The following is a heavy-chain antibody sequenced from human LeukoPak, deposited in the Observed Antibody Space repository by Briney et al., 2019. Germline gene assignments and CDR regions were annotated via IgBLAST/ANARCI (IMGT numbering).Heavy chain of an antibody. V-gene: IGHV4-59*01. CDR2: IYYSGST. CDR1: GGSISSYY. D-gene: IGHD1-7*01. J-gene: IGHJ5*02. CDR3: AKLVKGNWFDP. Sequence: SETLSLTCTVSGGSISSYYWSWIRQAPGKGLEWIGYIYYSGSTNYNPSLKSRVSISVDTSQNQFSLKLSSVTAADTAVYYCAKLVKGNWFDPWGQGTLVTVSS.